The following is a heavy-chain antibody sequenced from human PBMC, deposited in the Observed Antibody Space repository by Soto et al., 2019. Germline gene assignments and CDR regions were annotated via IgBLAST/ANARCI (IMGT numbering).Heavy chain of an antibody. CDR1: GYTFTTYD. CDR2: VNPSSGNT. V-gene: IGHV1-8*01. D-gene: IGHD1-20*01. J-gene: IGHJ5*02. Sequence: QVQLVQSGAEVKRTGASVKVSCEASGYTFTTYDINWVRQASGQGLEWMGCVNPSSGNTVYAQKFHGRVTMTRDTSISTAYMELSSLKSDDTAIYYCARASMYIWNDHWGLGTLVTVSS. CDR3: ARASMYIWNDH.